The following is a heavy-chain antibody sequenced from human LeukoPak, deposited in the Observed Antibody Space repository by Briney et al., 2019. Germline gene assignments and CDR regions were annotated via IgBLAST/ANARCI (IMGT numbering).Heavy chain of an antibody. Sequence: SETLSLTCTVSGGSISSYYWSWIRQPPGKGLEWIGYIYYSGSTNYNPSLKSRVTISVDTSKNRFSLKLSSVTAADTAVYYCARHGGRGELRFLEWLPTNMDVWGQGTTVTVSS. CDR2: IYYSGST. D-gene: IGHD3-3*01. V-gene: IGHV4-59*08. J-gene: IGHJ6*02. CDR3: ARHGGRGELRFLEWLPTNMDV. CDR1: GGSISSYY.